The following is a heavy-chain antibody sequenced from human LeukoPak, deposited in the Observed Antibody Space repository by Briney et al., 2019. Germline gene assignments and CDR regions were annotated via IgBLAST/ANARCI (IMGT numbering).Heavy chain of an antibody. CDR2: MNPNSGNT. J-gene: IGHJ4*02. Sequence: ASVKVSCKASGYTFTSYDINWVRQATGQGLEWMGWMNPNSGNTGYAQKFQGRVTMTRNTSISTAYMELSSLRSEDTAVYYCARVHAPTEALRALEGIQLWLSPSPPDYWGQGTLVTVSS. CDR3: ARVHAPTEALRALEGIQLWLSPSPPDY. D-gene: IGHD5-18*01. CDR1: GYTFTSYD. V-gene: IGHV1-8*01.